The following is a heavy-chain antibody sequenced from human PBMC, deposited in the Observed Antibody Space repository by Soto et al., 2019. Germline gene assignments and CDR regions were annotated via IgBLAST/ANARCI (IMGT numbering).Heavy chain of an antibody. J-gene: IGHJ5*02. CDR2: ISGSGGST. CDR3: AKDFAYDFWSGLNWFDP. D-gene: IGHD3-3*01. V-gene: IGHV3-23*01. Sequence: PGGSLRLSCAASGFTFSSYAMRWVRQAPGKGLEWVSAISGSGGSTYYADSVKGRFTISRDNSKNTLYLQMNSLRAEDTAVYYCAKDFAYDFWSGLNWFDPWGQGTLVTVSS. CDR1: GFTFSSYA.